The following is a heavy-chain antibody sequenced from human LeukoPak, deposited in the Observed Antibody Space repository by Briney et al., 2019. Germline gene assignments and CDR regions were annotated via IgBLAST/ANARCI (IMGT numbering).Heavy chain of an antibody. D-gene: IGHD3-22*01. CDR3: AKDLSASGYYYGPNDY. Sequence: GGSLRLSCAASGFTFSRYGMQWVRQAPGKGLEWVTFIRYDGSNKYYADSVQGRFTASRDNSKNTVYLQMNSLRAEDTAVYYCAKDLSASGYYYGPNDYWGQGTLVTVSS. V-gene: IGHV3-30*02. J-gene: IGHJ4*02. CDR2: IRYDGSNK. CDR1: GFTFSRYG.